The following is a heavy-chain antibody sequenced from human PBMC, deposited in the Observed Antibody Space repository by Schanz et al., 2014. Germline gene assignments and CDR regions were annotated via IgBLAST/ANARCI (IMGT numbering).Heavy chain of an antibody. D-gene: IGHD3-16*01. CDR2: ITNKPNNYNT. V-gene: IGHV3-72*01. CDR1: GFTFSSYA. CDR3: VRLDVHDY. J-gene: IGHJ4*02. Sequence: VQLVESGGGLVQPGGSLRLSCAASGFTFSSYAMSWVRQAPGKGLEWVGRITNKPNNYNTEYAASVKGRFTISRDDSRNSLYLQMSSLKTEDTAVYYCVRLDVHDYWGQGTLVTVSA.